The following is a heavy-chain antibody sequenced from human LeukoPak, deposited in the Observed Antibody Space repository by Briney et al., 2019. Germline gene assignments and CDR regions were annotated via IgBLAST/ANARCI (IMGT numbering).Heavy chain of an antibody. CDR2: IYESGST. CDR3: ARGPGISGDHIYPDY. D-gene: IGHD2-21*01. Sequence: SETLSLTCTVSGYSISSGKYWAWIWQTPGKGLEWIGSIYESGSTYYTSSLKSRVTMSVDTSKNQFSLNLTSVTAADTAVYFCARGPGISGDHIYPDYWGQGTLVTVSS. CDR1: GYSISSGKY. V-gene: IGHV4-38-2*02. J-gene: IGHJ4*02.